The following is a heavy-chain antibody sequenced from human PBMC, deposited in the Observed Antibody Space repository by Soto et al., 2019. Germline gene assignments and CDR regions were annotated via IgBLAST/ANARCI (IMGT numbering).Heavy chain of an antibody. V-gene: IGHV1-69*02. CDR1: GGTFSTYT. D-gene: IGHD2-15*01. CDR2: IAPIINIP. Sequence: QVQLVQSGAEVKKPGSSVKVSCKASGGTFSTYTISWVRQAPGQGLEWMGRIAPIINIPDYSQKFQGRVTITADKSTTTAYMELSSIRSEDTAVYYCARAMCFGGSCYLEVWGQGTLVTVSS. CDR3: ARAMCFGGSCYLEV. J-gene: IGHJ4*02.